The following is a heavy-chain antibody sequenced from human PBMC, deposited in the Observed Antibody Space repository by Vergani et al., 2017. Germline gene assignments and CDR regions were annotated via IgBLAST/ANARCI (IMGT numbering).Heavy chain of an antibody. J-gene: IGHJ4*02. D-gene: IGHD3-9*01. CDR2: ISPSTNYI. CDR3: ARDLTTYVLRYVDGNSFDL. Sequence: EVHLLESGGGQVEAGGSLRLSCVASGFTFSNSAMSWVRQTSGKGLEWVSSISPSTNYIYYADSVKGRFTISRDNARNSLYLQMNSLRAEDTAVYYCARDLTTYVLRYVDGNSFDLWGQGTLVTVSS. V-gene: IGHV3-21*01. CDR1: GFTFSNSA.